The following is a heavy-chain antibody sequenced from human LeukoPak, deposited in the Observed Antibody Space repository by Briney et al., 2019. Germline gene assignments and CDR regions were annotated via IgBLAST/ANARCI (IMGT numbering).Heavy chain of an antibody. CDR2: VNLQGST. Sequence: SGTLSLTCGVSGGSITNTNYWTWVRQPPGKGLEWIGEVNLQGSTNYNPSLMGRVAISVDTSENHISLQLTSVTAADTAVYYCAREGGPYRPLDYSGQGTLVPVSS. CDR3: AREGGPYRPLDY. J-gene: IGHJ4*02. CDR1: GGSITNTNY. V-gene: IGHV4-4*02.